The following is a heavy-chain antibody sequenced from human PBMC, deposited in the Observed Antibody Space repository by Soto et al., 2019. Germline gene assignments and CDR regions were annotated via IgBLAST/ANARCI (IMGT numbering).Heavy chain of an antibody. Sequence: QVQLQESGPGLVKPSETLSLTCTVSGGSISPYYWNWIRQPPGKGLEWIGYIYYTERTNYRPSLKSRVTMSVDTSKSQFSLELKSVTAADTAVYYCARDRGSNWGLNDAFDILGQGTGVTVSA. V-gene: IGHV4-59*01. J-gene: IGHJ3*02. D-gene: IGHD7-27*01. CDR1: GGSISPYY. CDR2: IYYTERT. CDR3: ARDRGSNWGLNDAFDI.